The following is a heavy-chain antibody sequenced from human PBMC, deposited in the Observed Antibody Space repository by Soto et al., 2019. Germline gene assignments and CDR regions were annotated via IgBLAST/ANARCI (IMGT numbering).Heavy chain of an antibody. Sequence: GESLKISCAASGFTFSSYSMNWVRQAPGKGLEWVSSISSSSSYIYYADSVKGRFTISRDNAKNSLYLQMNSLRAEDTAVYYCARSFLRFLEWLLYADAFDIWGQGTMVTVSS. CDR2: ISSSSSYI. J-gene: IGHJ3*02. CDR1: GFTFSSYS. V-gene: IGHV3-21*01. D-gene: IGHD3-3*01. CDR3: ARSFLRFLEWLLYADAFDI.